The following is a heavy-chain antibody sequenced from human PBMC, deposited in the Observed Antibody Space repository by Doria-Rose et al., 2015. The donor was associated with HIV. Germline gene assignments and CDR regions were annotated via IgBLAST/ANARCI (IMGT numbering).Heavy chain of an antibody. CDR2: IFSDDER. D-gene: IGHD6-13*01. CDR1: GVSLSSPGMG. J-gene: IGHJ4*02. V-gene: IGHV2-26*01. CDR3: ARIKSSRWYHKYYFDF. Sequence: ESGPVLVKPTETLTLTCTVSGVSLSSPGMGVSWIRQPPGKALERLTNIFSDDERSYITSLKSRLTIIRGTSKSQVVLTMTDMDPVDTATYYCARIKSSRWYHKYYFDFWGQGTLVIVSA.